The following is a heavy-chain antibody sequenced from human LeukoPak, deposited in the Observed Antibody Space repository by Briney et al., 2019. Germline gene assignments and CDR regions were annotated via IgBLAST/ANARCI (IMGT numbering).Heavy chain of an antibody. D-gene: IGHD5-12*01. Sequence: SETLSLTCTVSGGSISSGDYYWSWIRQPPGKGLEWIGFIYYSGSTNYNPSLKSRVTISVDTSKNQFSLKLSSVTAADTAVYYCARGVSEEDLVDAFDIWGQGTMVTVSS. CDR2: IYYSGST. CDR1: GGSISSGDYY. CDR3: ARGVSEEDLVDAFDI. J-gene: IGHJ3*02. V-gene: IGHV4-61*08.